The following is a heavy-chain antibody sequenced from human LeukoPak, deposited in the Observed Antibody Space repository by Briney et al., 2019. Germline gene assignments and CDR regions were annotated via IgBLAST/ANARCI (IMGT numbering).Heavy chain of an antibody. D-gene: IGHD2-8*01. J-gene: IGHJ4*02. CDR3: SRDPRLMDF. CDR2: IGRGGSDI. V-gene: IGHV3-11*01. CDR1: GFPFSDYY. Sequence: GGSLILSCAASGFPFSDYYMTWIRQAPGKGLEWVSYIGRGGSDINYADSVKGRFTISRDNSKNSLWLQMDSLRAEDTAVYYCSRDPRLMDFWGQGTLVTVSS.